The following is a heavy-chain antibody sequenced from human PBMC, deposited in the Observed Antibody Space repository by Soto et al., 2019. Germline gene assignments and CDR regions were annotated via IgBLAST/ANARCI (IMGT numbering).Heavy chain of an antibody. Sequence: ASVKVSCKASGYTFTSYGISWVRQAPGQGLEWMGWISAYNGNPNYAQKLQGRVTMTTDTSTSTAYMELRSLRSDDTAVYYCASSKIPNIPVDYYYYMDVWGKGTTVTVSS. V-gene: IGHV1-18*01. CDR2: ISAYNGNP. CDR1: GYTFTSYG. J-gene: IGHJ6*03. D-gene: IGHD2-21*01. CDR3: ASSKIPNIPVDYYYYMDV.